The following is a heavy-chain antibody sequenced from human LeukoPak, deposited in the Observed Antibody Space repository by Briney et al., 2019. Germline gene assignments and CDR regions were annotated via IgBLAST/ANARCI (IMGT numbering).Heavy chain of an antibody. D-gene: IGHD3-9*01. V-gene: IGHV3-48*04. Sequence: PGGSLRLSCAASGFTFSSYSMNWVRQAPGKGLEWVSYISSSSSTIYYADSVKGRFTISRDNAKNSLYLQMNSLRAEDTAVYYCARAFVYYDILTGYFPRRGATNDYWGQGTLVTVSS. CDR1: GFTFSSYS. CDR3: ARAFVYYDILTGYFPRRGATNDY. J-gene: IGHJ4*02. CDR2: ISSSSSTI.